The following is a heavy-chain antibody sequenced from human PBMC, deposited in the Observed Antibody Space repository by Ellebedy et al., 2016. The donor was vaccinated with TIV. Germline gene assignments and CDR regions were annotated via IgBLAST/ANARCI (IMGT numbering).Heavy chain of an antibody. J-gene: IGHJ5*02. CDR2: MTPNSGNT. Sequence: AASVKVSCKASGYTFTNYPVNWVRRATGQGLEWMGWMTPNSGNTGYAQKFQGRVTMTRDTSTDTAYMELSSLTSEDTAVYYCARRRGDTSEYFFDPWGQGTLVTVSS. D-gene: IGHD2-2*02. CDR3: ARRRGDTSEYFFDP. V-gene: IGHV1-8*01. CDR1: GYTFTNYP.